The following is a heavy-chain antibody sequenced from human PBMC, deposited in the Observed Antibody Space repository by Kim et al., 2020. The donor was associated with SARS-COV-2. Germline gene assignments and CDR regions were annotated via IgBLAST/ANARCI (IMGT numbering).Heavy chain of an antibody. J-gene: IGHJ4*02. Sequence: SETLSLTCAVYGGSFSGYYWSWIRQPPGKGLEWIGGINHSGSTNYNPSLKSRVTISVDTSKNQFSLKLSSVTAADTAVYYCARGLRAVKYFDYWGQGTLVTVSS. D-gene: IGHD6-19*01. V-gene: IGHV4-34*01. CDR1: GGSFSGYY. CDR2: INHSGST. CDR3: ARGLRAVKYFDY.